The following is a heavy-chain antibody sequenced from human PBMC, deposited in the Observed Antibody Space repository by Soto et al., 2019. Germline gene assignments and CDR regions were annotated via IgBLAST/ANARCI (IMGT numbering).Heavy chain of an antibody. D-gene: IGHD2-2*01. CDR1: GFTFSDYY. CDR3: ARAGDIVLVPAAMTPGVWFDP. J-gene: IGHJ5*02. Sequence: PGGSLRLSCAASGFTFSDYYMSWIRQAPGKGLEWVSYISSSGSTIYYADSVKGRFTISRDNAKNSLYLQMNSLRAEDTAVYYRARAGDIVLVPAAMTPGVWFDPWGQGTLVTVSS. CDR2: ISSSGSTI. V-gene: IGHV3-11*01.